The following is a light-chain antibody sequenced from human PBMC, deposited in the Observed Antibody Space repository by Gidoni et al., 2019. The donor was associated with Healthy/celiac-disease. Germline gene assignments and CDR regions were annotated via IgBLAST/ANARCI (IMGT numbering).Light chain of an antibody. J-gene: IGKJ1*01. CDR1: QRISSW. Sequence: DIQMTQSPSTLSASVGDRVTITCRASQRISSWLAWYQQKPGKAPKLLIYDASSLESGVPSRFSGSGSGTEFTLPISSLQPDDFATYYCQQYNSYWTFGQGTKVEIK. CDR3: QQYNSYWT. V-gene: IGKV1-5*01. CDR2: DAS.